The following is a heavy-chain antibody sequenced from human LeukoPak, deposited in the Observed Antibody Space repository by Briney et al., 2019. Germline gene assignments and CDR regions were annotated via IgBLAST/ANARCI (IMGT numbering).Heavy chain of an antibody. D-gene: IGHD3-10*01. J-gene: IGHJ4*02. CDR2: IYSGGST. CDR1: EFTFSSYN. Sequence: PGGSLRLSCAASEFTFSSYNMNWVRQAPGKGLEWVSVIYSGGSTYYADSVKGRFTISRDNSKNTLYLQMNSLRAEDTAVYYCAMAPFDYWGQGTLVTVSS. V-gene: IGHV3-53*01. CDR3: AMAPFDY.